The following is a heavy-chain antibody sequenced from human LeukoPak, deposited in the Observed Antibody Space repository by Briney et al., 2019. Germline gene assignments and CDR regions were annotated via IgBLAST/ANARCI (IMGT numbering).Heavy chain of an antibody. V-gene: IGHV5-51*01. CDR1: GYNFATYW. CDR2: FYPGDSDS. Sequence: GESLKISCKGSGYNFATYWIAWVRQMPGKGLEWMGVFYPGDSDSKYRPSFEGQVTISADKSISTAYLHWSSLKASDTAIYYCARGLGELLPPDAFDLWCQGTLVTVSS. CDR3: ARGLGELLPPDAFDL. J-gene: IGHJ3*01. D-gene: IGHD3-16*01.